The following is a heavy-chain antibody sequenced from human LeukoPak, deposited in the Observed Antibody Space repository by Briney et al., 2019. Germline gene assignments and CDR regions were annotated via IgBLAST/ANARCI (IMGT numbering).Heavy chain of an antibody. CDR2: ISSNGGST. V-gene: IGHV3-64D*09. D-gene: IGHD5-24*01. CDR1: GFTFTTYA. Sequence: PGGSLRLSCAASGFTFTTYAMSWVRQAPGKGLEYVSAISSNGGSTYYADSVKGRFTISRDNSKNTLYLQMSSLRAEDTAVYYCVNVMANDAFDIWGQGTMVTVSS. J-gene: IGHJ3*02. CDR3: VNVMANDAFDI.